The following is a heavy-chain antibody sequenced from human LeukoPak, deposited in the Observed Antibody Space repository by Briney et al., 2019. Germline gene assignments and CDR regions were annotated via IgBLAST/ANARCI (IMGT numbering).Heavy chain of an antibody. Sequence: SETLSLTCTVSGDSISSYYWSWIRQPPGKGLEWIGYIYYSGSTNYNPSLKSRVTISVDTSKNQFSLKLSSVTAADTAVYYCARQIFDYSPGVFDYWGQGTLVTVSS. CDR1: GDSISSYY. CDR3: ARQIFDYSPGVFDY. D-gene: IGHD3-3*01. J-gene: IGHJ4*02. V-gene: IGHV4-59*08. CDR2: IYYSGST.